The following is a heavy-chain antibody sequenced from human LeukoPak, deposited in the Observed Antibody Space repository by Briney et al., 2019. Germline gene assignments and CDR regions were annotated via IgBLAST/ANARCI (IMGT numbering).Heavy chain of an antibody. CDR3: ARGRDYYGSGDNWFDP. V-gene: IGHV3-74*01. CDR2: INSDGSST. J-gene: IGHJ5*02. CDR1: GFTFSSYW. Sequence: GGSPRLSCAASGFTFSSYWMHWVRQAPGKGLVWVSRINSDGSSTSYADSVKGRFTISRDNAKNTLYLQMNSLRAEDTAVYYCARGRDYYGSGDNWFDPWGQGTLVTVSS. D-gene: IGHD3-10*01.